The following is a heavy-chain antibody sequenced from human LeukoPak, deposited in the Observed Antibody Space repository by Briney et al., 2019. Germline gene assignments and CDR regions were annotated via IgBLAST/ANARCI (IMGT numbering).Heavy chain of an antibody. V-gene: IGHV3-7*05. CDR1: GFTFSSYA. D-gene: IGHD6-13*01. CDR3: ARGAAAGITTYFDY. Sequence: LWGSLRLSCAASGFTFSSYAMSWVRQAPGKGLEWVANIKQDGSEKYYVDSVKGRFTISRDNAKNSLYLQMNSLRAEDTAVYYCARGAAAGITTYFDYWGQDPLVTVSS. J-gene: IGHJ4*02. CDR2: IKQDGSEK.